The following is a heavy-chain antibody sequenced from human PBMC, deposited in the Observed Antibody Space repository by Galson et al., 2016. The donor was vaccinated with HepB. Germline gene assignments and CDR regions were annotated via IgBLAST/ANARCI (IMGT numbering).Heavy chain of an antibody. CDR2: IHHSGST. J-gene: IGHJ5*02. V-gene: IGHV4-4*02. CDR3: AREVAGAKWFDP. CDR1: GGSISSGNW. Sequence: ETLSLTCAVSGGSISSGNWWCWVRQPPGRGLEWIAEIHHSGSTYYNPSLKSRVTISVDTSKNQFSLKLSSVTAADTAVYYCAREVAGAKWFDPWGQGTLVAVSS. D-gene: IGHD1-14*01.